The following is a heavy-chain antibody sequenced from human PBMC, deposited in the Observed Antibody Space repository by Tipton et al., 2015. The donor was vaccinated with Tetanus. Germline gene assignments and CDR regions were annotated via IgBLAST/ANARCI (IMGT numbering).Heavy chain of an antibody. CDR3: AGADRSMAYFDY. D-gene: IGHD3-22*01. Sequence: SLRLSCAVSGGSISSSNWWSWVRQPPGKGLEWIGEIYHTGGTNYNPSLKSRVTILVDKSKNQFSLKMGSVTAADTAVYYCAGADRSMAYFDYWGQGALVTVSS. CDR2: IYHTGGT. V-gene: IGHV4-4*02. CDR1: GGSISSSNW. J-gene: IGHJ4*02.